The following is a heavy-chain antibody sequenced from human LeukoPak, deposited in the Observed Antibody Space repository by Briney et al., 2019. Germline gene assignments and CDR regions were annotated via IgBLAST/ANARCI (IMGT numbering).Heavy chain of an antibody. CDR3: ARKISYISVFDY. J-gene: IGHJ4*02. CDR2: ISDSGST. Sequence: SETLSLTCTVSGGSISSYYWSWIRQPPEQGLEWMGYISDSGSTNYNPFLKSRITISGDTPGNQVSLKLSSVTAAHTAVYYCARKISYISVFDYWGQGTLVTVSS. V-gene: IGHV4-59*01. D-gene: IGHD2-15*01. CDR1: GGSISSYY.